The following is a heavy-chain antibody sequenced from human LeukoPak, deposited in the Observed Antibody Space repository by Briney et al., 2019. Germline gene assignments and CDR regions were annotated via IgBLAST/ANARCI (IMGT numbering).Heavy chain of an antibody. Sequence: PSGTLSLTCAVSGGSISNGDWWSWVRQPPGRGLEWIGEIYHSGSTNYSPSLKSRVTISVDTSNNQLSLKLPSVTAADTAVYYCARVTRSGGPFDYWGQGTLVTVSS. CDR2: IYHSGST. D-gene: IGHD3-10*01. J-gene: IGHJ4*02. V-gene: IGHV4-4*02. CDR3: ARVTRSGGPFDY. CDR1: GGSISNGDW.